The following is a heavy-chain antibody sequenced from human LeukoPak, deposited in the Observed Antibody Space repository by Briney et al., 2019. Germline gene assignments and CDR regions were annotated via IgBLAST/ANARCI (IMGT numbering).Heavy chain of an antibody. CDR1: GYTLTELS. D-gene: IGHD6-19*01. V-gene: IGHV1-24*01. J-gene: IGHJ4*02. CDR2: FDPEDGVT. CDR3: ATHPTRYSSGWYDY. Sequence: ASVKVSCKVSGYTLTELSMHWVRQAPGKGLEWMGGFDPEDGVTIYAQKFQGRVTMTEDTSTDTAYMELSSLRSEDTAVYYCATHPTRYSSGWYDYWGQGTLVTVSS.